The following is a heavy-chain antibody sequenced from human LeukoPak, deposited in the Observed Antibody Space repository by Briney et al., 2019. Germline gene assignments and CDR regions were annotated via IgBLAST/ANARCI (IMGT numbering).Heavy chain of an antibody. Sequence: ASVKVSCKASGYTFTSYDINWVRQATGQGLEWMGWMNPNSGNTGYAQKFQGRVTMTRNTSTSTAYMELSSLRSEDTAVYYCARATITMVRGVALYNWFDPWGQGTLVTVSS. V-gene: IGHV1-8*01. CDR1: GYTFTSYD. J-gene: IGHJ5*02. D-gene: IGHD3-10*01. CDR2: MNPNSGNT. CDR3: ARATITMVRGVALYNWFDP.